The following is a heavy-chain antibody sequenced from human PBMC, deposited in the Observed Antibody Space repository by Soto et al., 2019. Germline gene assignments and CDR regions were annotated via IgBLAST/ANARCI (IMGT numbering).Heavy chain of an antibody. CDR1: GFTLSNYG. CDR2: MWSDGTTK. J-gene: IGHJ4*02. Sequence: PVGSLRLSCAASGFTLSNYGMHWVRQAPGKGLDWVAVMWSDGTTKFYADSVKGRFTLSRDNSKNTLYLQTDGLRAEDTAVYYCARDPYDNSGSYFNAPLDYWGQGTLVTVSS. D-gene: IGHD3-22*01. V-gene: IGHV3-33*01. CDR3: ARDPYDNSGSYFNAPLDY.